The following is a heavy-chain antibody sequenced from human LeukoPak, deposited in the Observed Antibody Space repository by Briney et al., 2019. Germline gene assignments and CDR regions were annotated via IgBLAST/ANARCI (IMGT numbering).Heavy chain of an antibody. CDR3: AGAAGYSSGRFDY. D-gene: IGHD6-19*01. V-gene: IGHV4-59*01. CDR1: GGSISSSY. J-gene: IGHJ4*02. CDR2: VYNSGST. Sequence: SETLSLTCTVSGGSISSSYWSWIRQPPGKGLEWIGYVYNSGSTNYNPSLKSRVTISVDTSKNKFSLNLSSVTAADTAVYYCAGAAGYSSGRFDYWGRGTLVTVSS.